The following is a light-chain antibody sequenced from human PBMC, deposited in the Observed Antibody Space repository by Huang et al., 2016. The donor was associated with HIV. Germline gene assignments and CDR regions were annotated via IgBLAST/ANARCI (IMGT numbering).Light chain of an antibody. V-gene: IGKV1-39*01. CDR1: QNIDNY. CDR3: QQAYSTPIYT. CDR2: SAS. J-gene: IGKJ2*01. Sequence: DIQMTQSPLSLSASVGDRVTITCRASQNIDNYLNWYQVKPGKAPKILIYSASTLQSGVPSRFTGSVSGPYFTLTINSLQPDDFATYYCQQAYSTPIYTFGQGSHLDIK.